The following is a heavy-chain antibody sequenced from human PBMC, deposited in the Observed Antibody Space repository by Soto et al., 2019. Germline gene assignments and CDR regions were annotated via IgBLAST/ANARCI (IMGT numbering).Heavy chain of an antibody. CDR3: VGGQYYFDY. CDR2: ISFDGRNK. CDR1: GFPFTTYG. V-gene: IGHV3-30*03. D-gene: IGHD3-10*01. J-gene: IGHJ4*02. Sequence: QVQLVESGGGVVQPGTSLRLSCVASGFPFTTYGMHWVREGPGKGLEWVAVISFDGRNKYYADSVKGRFTISRDNSKNTLFLQMNSLRPEDTALYYCVGGQYYFDYRGQGTLVTVSS.